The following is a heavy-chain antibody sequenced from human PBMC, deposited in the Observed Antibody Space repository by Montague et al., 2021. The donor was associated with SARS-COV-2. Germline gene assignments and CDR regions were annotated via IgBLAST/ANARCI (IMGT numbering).Heavy chain of an antibody. J-gene: IGHJ4*02. CDR1: GDSITSGGYF. V-gene: IGHV4-31*03. CDR3: AASGRRGYSNPFHH. CDR2: ISYSGST. Sequence: TLSLTCTVSGDSITSGGYFWNWIRQHPGKGLEYIGPISYSGSTYYXXXLTSRVSISMDTSKNAFSLRLHSVTAADTAVYFCAASGRRGYSNPFHHCGRGSLVTVSS. D-gene: IGHD4-11*01.